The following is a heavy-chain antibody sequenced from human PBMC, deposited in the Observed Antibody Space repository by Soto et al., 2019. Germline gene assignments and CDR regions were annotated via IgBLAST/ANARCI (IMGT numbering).Heavy chain of an antibody. CDR3: ARGHFGVRMDF. Sequence: EVQLLESGGGLVQPGGSLRLSCAASEFTFSSYSMIWVRQAPGKGLEWVSGVSGGGDKTYYAESVKGRFTISRDNSKNTLYLQMNSLRAEDTAIFYCARGHFGVRMDFWGQGTTVTVSS. D-gene: IGHD3-3*01. CDR1: EFTFSSYS. V-gene: IGHV3-23*01. CDR2: VSGGGDKT. J-gene: IGHJ6*02.